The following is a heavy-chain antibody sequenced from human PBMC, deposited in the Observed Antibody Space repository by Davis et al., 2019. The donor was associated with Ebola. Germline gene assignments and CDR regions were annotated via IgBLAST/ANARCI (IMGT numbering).Heavy chain of an antibody. V-gene: IGHV3-23*01. CDR3: ARSGLSFGVVKYHYGMDA. CDR1: GFTFSNYA. Sequence: PGGSLRLSCAASGFTFSNYAMSWVRQAPGKGLEWVSAISGSGGSTYYADSVKGRFTISRDNSKNTLYLQMNSLRAEDTAVYYCARSGLSFGVVKYHYGMDAWGKGTTVTVSS. D-gene: IGHD3-3*01. CDR2: ISGSGGST. J-gene: IGHJ6*04.